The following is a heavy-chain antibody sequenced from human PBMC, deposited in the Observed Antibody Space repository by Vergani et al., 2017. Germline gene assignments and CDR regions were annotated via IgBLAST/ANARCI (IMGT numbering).Heavy chain of an antibody. Sequence: EVQLVESGGGLVQPGGSLRLSCAASGFTFSSYSMNWVRQAPGKGLEWVSYISSSSSTIYYADSVKGRFTISRDNAKNSLYLQMNSLRAEDTAVYYCAIINNVVAALFDYWGQGTLVTGSS. D-gene: IGHD2-15*01. CDR3: AIINNVVAALFDY. CDR1: GFTFSSYS. V-gene: IGHV3-48*01. CDR2: ISSSSSTI. J-gene: IGHJ4*02.